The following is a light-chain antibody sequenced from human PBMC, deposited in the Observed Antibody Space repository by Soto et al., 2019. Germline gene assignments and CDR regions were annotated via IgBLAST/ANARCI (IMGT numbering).Light chain of an antibody. J-gene: IGKJ2*01. V-gene: IGKV3-20*01. CDR2: GAS. CDR3: QQYGGSPYT. CDR1: QSVRSNY. Sequence: EIVLTQSPGTLSLSPGERATLSCRASQSVRSNYLAWYQRKPGQAPRLLIYGASTRATGIPDRFSGTGSGTDFTLIISRLEPETFAVYYCQQYGGSPYTFGQGTKLEIK.